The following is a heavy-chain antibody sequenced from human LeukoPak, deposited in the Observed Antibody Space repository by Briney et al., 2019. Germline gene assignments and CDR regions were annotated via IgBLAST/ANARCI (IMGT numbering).Heavy chain of an antibody. D-gene: IGHD6-13*01. CDR3: ATTLGSSGHYFDS. Sequence: PGGSLRLSCAASGFTFSIYDMNWVRQSPGKGLEWISDITSGNRRIYYADSVRGRFTISRDDSKNSVYLQMNSLRDEDTAVYYCATTLGSSGHYFDSWGQGTLVTVSS. J-gene: IGHJ4*02. CDR2: ITSGNRRI. CDR1: GFTFSIYD. V-gene: IGHV3-48*02.